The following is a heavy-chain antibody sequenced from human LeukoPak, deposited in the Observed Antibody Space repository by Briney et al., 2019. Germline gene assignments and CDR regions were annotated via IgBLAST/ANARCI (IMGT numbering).Heavy chain of an antibody. CDR2: IYYSGST. D-gene: IGHD3-22*01. CDR3: ARQTEYYDSSGYSNWFDP. Sequence: SETLSLTCTVSGGSISSYYRSWIRQPPGKGLEWIGYIYYSGSTNYNPSLKSRVTISVDTSKNQFSLKLSSVTAADTAVYYCARQTEYYDSSGYSNWFDPWGQGTLVTVSS. V-gene: IGHV4-59*08. J-gene: IGHJ5*02. CDR1: GGSISSYY.